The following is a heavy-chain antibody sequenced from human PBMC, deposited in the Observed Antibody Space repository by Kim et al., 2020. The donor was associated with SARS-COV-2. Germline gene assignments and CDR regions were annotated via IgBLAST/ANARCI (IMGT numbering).Heavy chain of an antibody. CDR3: ARARLPRPLWFGEPPGWFDP. Sequence: GGSLRLSCAASGFTFSSYSMNWVRQAPGKGLEWVSSISSSSSYIYYADSVKGRFTISRDNAKNSLYLQMNSLRAEDTAVYYCARARLPRPLWFGEPPGWFDPWGQGTLVTVSS. CDR2: ISSSSSYI. D-gene: IGHD3-10*01. CDR1: GFTFSSYS. V-gene: IGHV3-21*01. J-gene: IGHJ5*01.